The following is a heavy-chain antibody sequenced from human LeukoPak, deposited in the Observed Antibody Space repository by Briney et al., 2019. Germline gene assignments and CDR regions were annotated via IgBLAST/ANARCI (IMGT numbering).Heavy chain of an antibody. J-gene: IGHJ4*02. V-gene: IGHV3-7*01. CDR3: ARDQLAVVTTPFDY. D-gene: IGHD4-23*01. CDR2: IKQDGSEK. Sequence: GGSLRLTCAASGFTFSSYEMNWVRQAPGKGLEWVANIKQDGSEKYHVDSVKGRFTISRDNAKNSLYLQMNSLRAEDTAVYYCARDQLAVVTTPFDYWGQGTLVTVSS. CDR1: GFTFSSYE.